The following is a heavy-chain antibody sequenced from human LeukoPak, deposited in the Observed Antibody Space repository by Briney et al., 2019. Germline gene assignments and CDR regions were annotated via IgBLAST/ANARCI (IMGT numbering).Heavy chain of an antibody. V-gene: IGHV3-48*04. CDR3: ARGGKWLLRLPSYFGY. J-gene: IGHJ4*02. CDR1: GFTFSRYS. Sequence: GGSLRLSCAASGFTFSRYSMNWVRQAPGKGLEWVSYISSSSSTIYYADSVKGRFTISRDNAKNSLYLQMNSLRAEDTAVYYCARGGKWLLRLPSYFGYWGQGTLVTVSS. CDR2: ISSSSSTI. D-gene: IGHD3-22*01.